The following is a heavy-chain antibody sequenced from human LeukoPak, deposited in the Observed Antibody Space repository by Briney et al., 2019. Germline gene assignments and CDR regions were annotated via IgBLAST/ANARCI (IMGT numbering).Heavy chain of an antibody. Sequence: SETLSLTRNVSGGSISISSYYWGWIRQPPGKGLEWIGSIYYSGSTYYNPSLKSRVTISVDTSKNQFSLKLSSVTAADTAVYYCARRGVYGDYNAFDIWGQGTMVTVSS. CDR2: IYYSGST. CDR3: ARRGVYGDYNAFDI. V-gene: IGHV4-39*01. D-gene: IGHD4-17*01. CDR1: GGSISISSYY. J-gene: IGHJ3*02.